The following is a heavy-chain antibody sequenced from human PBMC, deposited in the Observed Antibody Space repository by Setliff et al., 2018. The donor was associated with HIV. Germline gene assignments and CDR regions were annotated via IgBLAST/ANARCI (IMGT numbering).Heavy chain of an antibody. CDR1: GDSINTHY. CDR3: ARSTAGAGASFP. CDR2: ISHSGNT. V-gene: IGHV4-59*11. Sequence: SETLSLTCTVSGDSINTHYWSWIRQPPGKGLEWIGCISHSGNTNFNPSLNSRVTISLDTSKNQFSLRLTSLTAADTAIYYCARSTAGAGASFPWGRAILVTVSS. J-gene: IGHJ5*02. D-gene: IGHD1-26*01.